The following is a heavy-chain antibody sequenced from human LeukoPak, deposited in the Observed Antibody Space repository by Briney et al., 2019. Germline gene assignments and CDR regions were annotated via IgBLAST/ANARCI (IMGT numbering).Heavy chain of an antibody. CDR2: INPNSGGT. CDR3: AREEVLGYCRGGSSYPPNY. CDR1: GYTFTGYY. D-gene: IGHD2-15*01. V-gene: IGHV1-2*02. Sequence: ASVKVSCKASGYTFTGYYMHWVRQAPGQGLEWMGWINPNSGGTNYAQKFQGRVTMTRDTSISTAYMELSRLRSDDTAVYYCAREEVLGYCRGGSSYPPNYWGQGTLVTVSS. J-gene: IGHJ4*02.